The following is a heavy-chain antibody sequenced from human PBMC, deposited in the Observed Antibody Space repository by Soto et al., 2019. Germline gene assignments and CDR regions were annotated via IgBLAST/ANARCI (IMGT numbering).Heavy chain of an antibody. J-gene: IGHJ4*02. CDR1: RGSIIRGY. D-gene: IGHD2-15*01. Sequence: SETRSLTWTLSRGSIIRGYWSLIRQPPGKGLEWLGYISHGGNTSCNPSVKSRVTLSADTPKNQFSLRLSSVTTADTAVYYCAGLRGYAGSPIDYWGQGTLVAVSS. CDR2: ISHGGNT. V-gene: IGHV4-59*01. CDR3: AGLRGYAGSPIDY.